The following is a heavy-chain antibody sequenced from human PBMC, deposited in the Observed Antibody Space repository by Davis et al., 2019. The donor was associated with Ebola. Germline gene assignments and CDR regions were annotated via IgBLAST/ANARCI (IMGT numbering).Heavy chain of an antibody. D-gene: IGHD6-13*01. CDR3: ARVSAAGADY. CDR1: GCSISSGSYY. CDR2: IYTSGST. Sequence: PSETLSLTCTVPGCSISSGSYYWSWIRQPAGKGLEWIGHIYTSGSTNYNPSLKSRVTISVDTSKNQFSLKLSSVTAADTAVYYCARVSAAGADYWGQGTLVTVSS. V-gene: IGHV4-61*09. J-gene: IGHJ4*02.